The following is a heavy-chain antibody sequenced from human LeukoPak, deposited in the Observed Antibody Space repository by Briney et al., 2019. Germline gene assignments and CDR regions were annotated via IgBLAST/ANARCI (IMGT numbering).Heavy chain of an antibody. D-gene: IGHD5-18*01. Sequence: SQTLSLTCTVSGGSISSGSYYSSWIRQPAGKGLEWIGRIYTSGSTNYNPSLKSRVTISVDTSKNQFSLKLSSVTAADTAVYYCACAYSTGFFDYWGQGKLVTVSS. V-gene: IGHV4-61*02. J-gene: IGHJ4*02. CDR3: ACAYSTGFFDY. CDR2: IYTSGST. CDR1: GGSISSGSYY.